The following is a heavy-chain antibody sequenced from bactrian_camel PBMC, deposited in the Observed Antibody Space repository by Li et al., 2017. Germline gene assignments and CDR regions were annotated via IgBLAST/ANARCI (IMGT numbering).Heavy chain of an antibody. V-gene: IGHV3-2*01. CDR2: ILSVFNT. CDR3: AAGQWYTDEYKY. J-gene: IGHJ4*01. D-gene: IGHD6*01. Sequence: HVQLVESGGDLVQPGGSLRLTCTTSGFRFSDNYINWVRQAPGKGLEWVASILSVFNTYYADSVKGRFISSRDNAKKTAYLQMNSLKSEDTALYYCAAGQWYTDEYKYWGQGTQVTVS. CDR1: GFRFSDNY.